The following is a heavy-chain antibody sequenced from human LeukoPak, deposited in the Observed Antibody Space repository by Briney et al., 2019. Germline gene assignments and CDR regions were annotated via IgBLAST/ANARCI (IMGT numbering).Heavy chain of an antibody. D-gene: IGHD6-13*01. CDR1: GGSFSGYY. J-gene: IGHJ4*02. CDR2: INHSGST. Sequence: TPSETLSLTCAVYGGSFSGYYWSWIRQPPGKGLEWIGEINHSGSTNYNPSLKSRVTISVDTSKNQFSLKLSSVTAADTAVYYCARGYLYSSSWYKGRPFDYWGQGTLVTVSS. V-gene: IGHV4-34*01. CDR3: ARGYLYSSSWYKGRPFDY.